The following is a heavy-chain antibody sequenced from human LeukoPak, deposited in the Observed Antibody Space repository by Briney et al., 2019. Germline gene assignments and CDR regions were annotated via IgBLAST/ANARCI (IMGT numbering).Heavy chain of an antibody. J-gene: IGHJ4*02. CDR3: ASQWELHKFDY. CDR1: GSTFSSYA. V-gene: IGHV3-23*01. CDR2: IIGSGGST. Sequence: GGSLRLAWAASGSTFSSYAMSCVRQPAGKGLGWVSAIIGSGGSTYYADSVKGRFNISRDNSKNTLYLQMNSLRAEDTAVYYCASQWELHKFDYWGQGNLVTASS. D-gene: IGHD1-26*01.